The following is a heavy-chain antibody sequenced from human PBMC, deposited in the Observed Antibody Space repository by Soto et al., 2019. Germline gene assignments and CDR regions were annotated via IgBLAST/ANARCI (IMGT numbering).Heavy chain of an antibody. J-gene: IGHJ4*02. V-gene: IGHV3-73*01. D-gene: IGHD6-19*01. Sequence: GSLRLSCAASGFTFSGSAMHWVRQASGKGLEWVGRIRSKANSYATAYAASVKGRFTISRDNSKNTLYLQMNSLRAEDTAVYYCAKTGYSSGWYEEDYWGQGTLVTVSS. CDR2: IRSKANSYAT. CDR1: GFTFSGSA. CDR3: AKTGYSSGWYEEDY.